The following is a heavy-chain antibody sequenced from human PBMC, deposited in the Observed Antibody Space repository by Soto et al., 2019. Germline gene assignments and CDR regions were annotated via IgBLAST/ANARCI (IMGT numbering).Heavy chain of an antibody. CDR3: AARIVGTTPFDY. D-gene: IGHD1-26*01. CDR2: TRNRANSYTT. CDR1: GFTFSDHY. Sequence: EVQLVESGGGLVQPGGSLGLSCAASGFTFSDHYIDWVRQAPGKGLEWVGRTRNRANSYTTEYAASVKGRFVISRDDSKNSLYLQMNSLKTEDTAVYYCAARIVGTTPFDYWGQGTLVTVSS. V-gene: IGHV3-72*01. J-gene: IGHJ4*02.